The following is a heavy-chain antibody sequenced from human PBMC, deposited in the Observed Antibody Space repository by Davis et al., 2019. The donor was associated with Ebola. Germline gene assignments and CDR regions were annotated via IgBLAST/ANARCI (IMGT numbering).Heavy chain of an antibody. D-gene: IGHD2-8*01. CDR3: ARVGDFQGVY. Sequence: PSETLSLTCTVPGGAVSSGGYFWAWIRQPPGKGLEWIGYIYSSGSTSLSPSLNSRVTISRDMSKNQFSLNLRSVTAADTAVYYCARVGDFQGVYWGQGALVTVSS. V-gene: IGHV4-61*08. J-gene: IGHJ4*02. CDR2: IYSSGST. CDR1: GGAVSSGGYF.